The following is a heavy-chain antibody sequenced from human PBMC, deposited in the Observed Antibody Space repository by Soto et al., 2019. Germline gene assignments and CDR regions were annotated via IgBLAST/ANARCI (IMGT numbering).Heavy chain of an antibody. CDR2: INHSGST. Sequence: SETLSLTCAVYGGSFSGYYWSWIRQPPGKGLEWIGEINHSGSTNYNPSLKSRVTISVDTSKNQFSLKLSSVTAADTAVYYCARESKLGHCSGGSCYGRFDPWGQGTLVTVSS. V-gene: IGHV4-34*01. CDR1: GGSFSGYY. J-gene: IGHJ5*02. CDR3: ARESKLGHCSGGSCYGRFDP. D-gene: IGHD2-15*01.